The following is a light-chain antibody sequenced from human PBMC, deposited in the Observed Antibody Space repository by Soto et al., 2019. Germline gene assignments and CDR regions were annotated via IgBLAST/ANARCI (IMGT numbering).Light chain of an antibody. J-gene: IGLJ3*02. Sequence: QSALTQPPSASGSPGQSVTISCTGTSSDVGSFNLVSWYQHHPGKAPKLMIYEGTKRPSGVSNRFSGSRSGNTASLTISGLQAEDEADYYCCSYAGSSTWVFGGGTQLTVL. CDR3: CSYAGSSTWV. CDR1: SSDVGSFNL. V-gene: IGLV2-23*01. CDR2: EGT.